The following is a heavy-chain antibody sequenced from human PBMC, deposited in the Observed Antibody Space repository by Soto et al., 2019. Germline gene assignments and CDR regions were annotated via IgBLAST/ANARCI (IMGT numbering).Heavy chain of an antibody. CDR1: GYTFTSYG. Sequence: QVQLVQSGAEVKKPGASVKVSCKASGYTFTSYGISWVRQAPGQGLEWMGWISAYNGNTNYAQKRQRRVSMTTDTSSCTAYRELRRLRSDDTAVYYCARDPNARGFWSGYYAYPYYFDYWGQGTLVTVSS. V-gene: IGHV1-18*01. D-gene: IGHD3-3*01. J-gene: IGHJ4*02. CDR2: ISAYNGNT. CDR3: ARDPNARGFWSGYYAYPYYFDY.